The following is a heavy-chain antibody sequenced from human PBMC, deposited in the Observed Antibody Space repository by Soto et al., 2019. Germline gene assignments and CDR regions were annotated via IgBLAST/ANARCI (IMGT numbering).Heavy chain of an antibody. CDR2: TYYRSKWYN. CDR1: GDSVSSNSAA. Sequence: SQTLSLTCAISGDSVSSNSAAWNWIRQSPSRGLEWLGRTYYRSKWYNDYAVSVKSRITINPDTSKNQFSLQLNSVTPEDTAVYYCARDLSYNWNLRPGAHFDYWGQGTLVTVSS. J-gene: IGHJ4*02. V-gene: IGHV6-1*01. CDR3: ARDLSYNWNLRPGAHFDY. D-gene: IGHD1-7*01.